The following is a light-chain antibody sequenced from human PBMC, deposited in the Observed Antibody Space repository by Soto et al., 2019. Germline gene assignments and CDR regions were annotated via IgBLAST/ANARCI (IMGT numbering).Light chain of an antibody. J-gene: IGLJ3*02. CDR3: LLPYSDAWV. V-gene: IGLV7-46*01. Sequence: QTVVTQETSMSVSPGGTVTLTCGSSTGTVTSGHYPYWFQQKPGQAPRTLIYDTSNKQSWTPARFSGSLLGGKAALTLSGAEAEDEADYYCLLPYSDAWVFGGGTKLTVL. CDR2: DTS. CDR1: TGTVTSGHY.